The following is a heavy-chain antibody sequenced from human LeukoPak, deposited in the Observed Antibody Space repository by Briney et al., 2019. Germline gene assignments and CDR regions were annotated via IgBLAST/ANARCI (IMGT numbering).Heavy chain of an antibody. J-gene: IGHJ4*02. V-gene: IGHV4-38-2*01. D-gene: IGHD6-19*01. CDR2: IYHSGST. CDR1: GYSISSGYY. Sequence: SETLSLTCAVSGYSISSGYYWGWIRQPPGKGLEWIGSIYHSGSTYYNPSLKSRVTISVDTSKNQFSLKLSSVTAADTAVYYCARLAVAGVSDWGQGTLVTVSS. CDR3: ARLAVAGVSD.